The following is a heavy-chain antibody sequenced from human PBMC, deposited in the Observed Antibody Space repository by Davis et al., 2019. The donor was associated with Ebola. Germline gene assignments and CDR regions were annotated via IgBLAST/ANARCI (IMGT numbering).Heavy chain of an antibody. CDR1: GGSISSYY. CDR3: ARSPPHTAMALYGRWFDP. Sequence: MPSETLSLTCTVSGGSISSYYWSWIRQPPGKGLEWIGYIYYSGSTNYNPSLKSRVTISVDTSKNQFSLKLSSVTAADAAVYYCARSPPHTAMALYGRWFDPWGQGTLVTVSS. CDR2: IYYSGST. V-gene: IGHV4-59*08. D-gene: IGHD5-18*01. J-gene: IGHJ5*02.